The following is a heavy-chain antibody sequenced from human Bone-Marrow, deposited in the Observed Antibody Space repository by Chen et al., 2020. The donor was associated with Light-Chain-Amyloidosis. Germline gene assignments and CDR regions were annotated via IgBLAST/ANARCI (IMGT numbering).Heavy chain of an antibody. J-gene: IGHJ4*02. CDR1: GFTFSSFG. CDR2: VSGSTVST. V-gene: IGHV3-23*01. D-gene: IGHD3-10*01. CDR3: TRKGGYFDF. Sequence: EVQLLESGGDLVQPGGSLRLSCVASGFTFSSFGMSWVRQAPGKGLEWVSTVSGSTVSTYYAGAVKGRFIISRDNSKSTLYLQMNSLRAGDTAVYFCTRKGGYFDFWGQGSLVTVSS.